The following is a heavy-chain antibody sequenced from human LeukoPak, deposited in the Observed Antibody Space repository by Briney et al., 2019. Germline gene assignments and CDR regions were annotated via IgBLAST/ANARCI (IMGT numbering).Heavy chain of an antibody. D-gene: IGHD2-8*02. CDR1: GFTVSSNY. CDR2: IYSGGST. Sequence: GGSLRLSCAASGFTVSSNYMSWVRQAPGKGLEWVSVIYSGGSTYYADSVKGRFTISRHNSKNTLYLQVNSLRAEDTAVYYCARELVGAFDIWGQGTMVTVSS. CDR3: ARELVGAFDI. J-gene: IGHJ3*02. V-gene: IGHV3-53*04.